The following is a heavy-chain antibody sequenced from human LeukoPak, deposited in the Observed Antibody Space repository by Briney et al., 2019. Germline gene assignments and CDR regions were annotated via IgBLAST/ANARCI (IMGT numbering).Heavy chain of an antibody. J-gene: IGHJ5*02. D-gene: IGHD2-8*01. Sequence: GGSLRLSCAASGFTVSNKYMSWVRQTPGMGLEWVSIIYTDDSTYYADSVKGRFTISRDISRNALFLEMNNQRADDTAVYYCARGGAPNLADHWGQGTLVTVSS. V-gene: IGHV3-53*01. CDR1: GFTVSNKY. CDR3: ARGGAPNLADH. CDR2: IYTDDST.